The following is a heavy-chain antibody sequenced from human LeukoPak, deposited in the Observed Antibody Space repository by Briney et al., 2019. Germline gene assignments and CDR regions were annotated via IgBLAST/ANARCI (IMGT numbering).Heavy chain of an antibody. CDR3: ARDKAQQLVPRAFDI. Sequence: SVKVSCKASGYTFTSYGICWVRQAPGQGLEWMGGIIPIFGTANYAQKFQGRVTITADKSTSTAYMELSSLRSEDTAVYYCARDKAQQLVPRAFDIWGQGTMVTVSS. CDR2: IIPIFGTA. D-gene: IGHD6-6*01. CDR1: GYTFTSYG. J-gene: IGHJ3*02. V-gene: IGHV1-69*06.